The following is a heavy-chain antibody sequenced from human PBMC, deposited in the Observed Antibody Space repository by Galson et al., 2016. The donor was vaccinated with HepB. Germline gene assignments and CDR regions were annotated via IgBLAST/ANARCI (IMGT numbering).Heavy chain of an antibody. V-gene: IGHV1-3*01. CDR2: TNAAKGNT. J-gene: IGHJ4*02. Sequence: SVKVSCKASGYTFTSYVIHWVRQAPRQKPEYMARTNAAKGNTKYSQQFQGRVTISRDPSASTAYMDLSSLTSEDTAIYYCARHTYLRFFDWRCFYHWGQEPLVPFSS. CDR1: GYTFTSYV. D-gene: IGHD3-9*01. CDR3: ARHTYLRFFDWRCFYH.